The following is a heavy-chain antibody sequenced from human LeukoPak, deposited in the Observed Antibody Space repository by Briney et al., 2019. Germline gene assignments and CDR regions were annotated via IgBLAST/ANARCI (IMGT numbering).Heavy chain of an antibody. J-gene: IGHJ3*02. V-gene: IGHV4-59*01. Sequence: PSETLSLTCTVSGGSISSYYWSWIRQPPGKGLEWIGYIYYSGSTNYNPSLKSRVTISVDTSKNQFSLKLSSVTAADTAVYYCARVKYGGTIPRGAFDIWGQGTMVTVSS. D-gene: IGHD4-23*01. CDR2: IYYSGST. CDR1: GGSISSYY. CDR3: ARVKYGGTIPRGAFDI.